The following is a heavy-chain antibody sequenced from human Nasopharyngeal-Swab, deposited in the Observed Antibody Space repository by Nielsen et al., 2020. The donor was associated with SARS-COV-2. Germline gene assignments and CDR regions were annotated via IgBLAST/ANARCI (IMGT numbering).Heavy chain of an antibody. CDR2: IYYTGST. CDR3: ARYPSSSWSSYGMDV. V-gene: IGHV4-31*02. D-gene: IGHD6-13*01. Sequence: WIRQPPGKGLEWIGYIYYTGSTYCNPSLKSRATISVDTSKNQFSLKLTSVTAADTAVYYCARYPSSSWSSYGMDVWGQGTTVTVSS. J-gene: IGHJ6*02.